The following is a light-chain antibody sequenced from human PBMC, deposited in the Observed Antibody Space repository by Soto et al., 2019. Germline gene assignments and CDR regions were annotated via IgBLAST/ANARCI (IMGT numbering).Light chain of an antibody. CDR1: QRISNY. Sequence: DIQMTQSPSSLSASVGDRVIITCRASQRISNYLNWYQQKPGKAPILLIYAASSLQGGVPSRFSGSGSGTDFTLTIISLQPEDFANYYCQQSYRTPYTFGQGTNLEIK. CDR3: QQSYRTPYT. J-gene: IGKJ2*01. V-gene: IGKV1-39*01. CDR2: AAS.